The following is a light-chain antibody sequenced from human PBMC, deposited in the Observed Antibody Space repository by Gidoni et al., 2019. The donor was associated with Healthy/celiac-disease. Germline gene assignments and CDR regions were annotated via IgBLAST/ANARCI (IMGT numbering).Light chain of an antibody. J-gene: IGLJ2*01. V-gene: IGLV3-1*01. CDR2: QDR. Sequence: SYELTQPPSVSVSPGQTASITCSGVKLGDKSACWYQQKPGQSPVLVIYQDRKRPSGIPERFSGSNSGNTATLTISGTQAMDEADYYCQAWDSSTVVFGGGTKLTVL. CDR1: KLGDKS. CDR3: QAWDSSTVV.